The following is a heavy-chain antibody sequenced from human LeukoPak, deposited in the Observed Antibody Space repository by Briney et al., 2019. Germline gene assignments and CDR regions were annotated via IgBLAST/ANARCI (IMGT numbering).Heavy chain of an antibody. CDR1: GFTFSSYW. CDR3: ARDHDFWSGYYPYFDY. V-gene: IGHV3-7*01. Sequence: GGSLRLSCAASGFTFSSYWMSWVRQAPGKGLEWVANIKQDGSEKYYVDSVKGRFTISRDNAKNSLYLQMNSLRAEDTAVYCCARDHDFWSGYYPYFDYWGQGTLVTVSS. J-gene: IGHJ4*02. D-gene: IGHD3-3*01. CDR2: IKQDGSEK.